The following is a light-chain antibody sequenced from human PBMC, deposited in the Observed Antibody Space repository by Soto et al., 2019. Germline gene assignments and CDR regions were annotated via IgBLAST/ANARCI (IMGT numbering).Light chain of an antibody. V-gene: IGKV3-20*01. CDR3: QQYGNFPRT. J-gene: IGKJ1*01. CDR1: QSVTSGD. CDR2: GAS. Sequence: EIVLTQSPGTLSLSPGERATLSCRASQSVTSGDLAWYQQKPGQAPRLLMYGASRRISGVPDRFSGSGSGTDFTLTISRLQPEDFAVYYCQQYGNFPRTFGQGTKVDTK.